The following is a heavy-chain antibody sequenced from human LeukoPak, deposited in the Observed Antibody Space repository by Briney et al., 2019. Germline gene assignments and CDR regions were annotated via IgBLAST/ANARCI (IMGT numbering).Heavy chain of an antibody. CDR3: ARGDGFGGYDLISY. J-gene: IGHJ4*02. Sequence: ASVKASCKASGYTFTGYFMHWVRQAPGQGLEWMGWINPNSGGTNYAQKFQGRVTMTRDTSISTAYMELSRLRSDDTAVYYCARGDGFGGYDLISYWGQGTLVTVSS. CDR1: GYTFTGYF. CDR2: INPNSGGT. D-gene: IGHD5-12*01. V-gene: IGHV1-2*02.